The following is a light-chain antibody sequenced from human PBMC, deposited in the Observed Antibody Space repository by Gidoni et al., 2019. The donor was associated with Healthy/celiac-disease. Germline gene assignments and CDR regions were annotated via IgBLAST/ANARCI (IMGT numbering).Light chain of an antibody. Sequence: QSPLTQPAPVPGSPGQSITISCTGTSSDVGGYNYVSWYQQHPGKAPKLMIYEVSNRPSGVSNRFSGSKSGNTASLTISGLQAEDEADYYCSSYTSSSTLVFGTGTKVTVL. V-gene: IGLV2-14*01. CDR1: SSDVGGYNY. CDR2: EVS. CDR3: SSYTSSSTLV. J-gene: IGLJ1*01.